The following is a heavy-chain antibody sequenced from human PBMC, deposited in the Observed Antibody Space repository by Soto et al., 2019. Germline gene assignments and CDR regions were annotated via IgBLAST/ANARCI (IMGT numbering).Heavy chain of an antibody. CDR1: GYTFTGYY. J-gene: IGHJ3*02. D-gene: IGHD3-22*01. CDR3: ARSAYYDSSGRLSAFDI. Sequence: QVQLVQSGAEVKKPGASVKVSCKASGYTFTGYYMHWVRQAPGQGLELMGWINPNSGGTNYAQKFQGWVTMTRDTSISTAHMELSRLRSDDTAVYYCARSAYYDSSGRLSAFDIWGQGTMVTVSS. V-gene: IGHV1-2*04. CDR2: INPNSGGT.